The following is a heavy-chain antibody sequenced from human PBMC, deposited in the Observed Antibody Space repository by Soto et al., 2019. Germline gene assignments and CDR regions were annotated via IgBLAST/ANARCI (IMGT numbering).Heavy chain of an antibody. CDR2: ISAYNGNT. CDR1: GYTFTSHG. D-gene: IGHD1-26*01. Sequence: APVKVSCKASGYTFTSHGISWVRQAPGQGLEWMGWISAYNGNTNYAQKLQGRVTMTTDTSTSTAYMELRSLRSDDTAVYYCARVDSGSYYYYFDSWGQGTPVTVSS. V-gene: IGHV1-18*01. J-gene: IGHJ4*02. CDR3: ARVDSGSYYYYFDS.